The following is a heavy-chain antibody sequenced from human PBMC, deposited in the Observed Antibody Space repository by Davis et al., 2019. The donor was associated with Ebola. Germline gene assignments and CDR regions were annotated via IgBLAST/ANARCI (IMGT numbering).Heavy chain of an antibody. CDR1: GYTFSSYD. D-gene: IGHD4-17*01. J-gene: IGHJ6*02. V-gene: IGHV1-8*01. Sequence: ASVKVSCKASGYTFSSYDINWVRQATGQGLEWMGWMNPSSGNIGYEQKFQGRVTMTRNTPISTAYMEVTSLRSEDTAVYYCARVAGDYESSGMDVWGQGTTVTVSS. CDR2: MNPSSGNI. CDR3: ARVAGDYESSGMDV.